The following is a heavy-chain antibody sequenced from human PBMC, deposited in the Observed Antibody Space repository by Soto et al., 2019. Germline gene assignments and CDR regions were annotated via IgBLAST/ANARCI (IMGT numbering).Heavy chain of an antibody. J-gene: IGHJ4*02. CDR2: IDWDDDK. CDR1: GFSLSTSGMC. D-gene: IGHD3-22*01. Sequence: SGPTLVNPTQTLTLTCTFCGFSLSTSGMCVSWIRQPPGKALEWLARIDWDDDKYYSTSLKTRLTISKDTSKNQVVLTMTNMEPVDTATYYCARSTYYYDSSGYGFYYFDYWGQGTLVTVSS. V-gene: IGHV2-70*11. CDR3: ARSTYYYDSSGYGFYYFDY.